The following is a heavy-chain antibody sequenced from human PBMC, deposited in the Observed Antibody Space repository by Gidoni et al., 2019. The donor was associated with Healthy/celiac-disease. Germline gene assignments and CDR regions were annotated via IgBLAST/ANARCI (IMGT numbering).Heavy chain of an antibody. CDR3: ARIRLSRVVVAAYYFDY. CDR1: GFSLSNARMG. CDR2: IFSNDEK. D-gene: IGHD2-15*01. Sequence: QVTLKESGPVLVKPTETLTLTCTVPGFSLSNARMGVSWIRQPPGKALEWLAHIFSNDEKSYSTSLKSRLTISKDTSKSQVVLTMTNMDPVDTATYYCARIRLSRVVVAAYYFDYWGQGTLVTVSS. V-gene: IGHV2-26*01. J-gene: IGHJ4*02.